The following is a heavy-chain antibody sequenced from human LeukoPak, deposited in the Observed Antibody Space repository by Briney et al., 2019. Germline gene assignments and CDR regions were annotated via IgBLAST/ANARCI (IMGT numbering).Heavy chain of an antibody. Sequence: PGGSLRLSCATSGFTSSSYAMSWVRQAPGKELEWVSGISGSGGSTYYADSVKGRFTISRDNSKNTLYLQMNSLRAEDTAVYYCAGYYDSSGYFLSRGQDYWGQGTLVTVSS. J-gene: IGHJ4*02. CDR2: ISGSGGST. V-gene: IGHV3-23*01. CDR1: GFTSSSYA. CDR3: AGYYDSSGYFLSRGQDY. D-gene: IGHD3-22*01.